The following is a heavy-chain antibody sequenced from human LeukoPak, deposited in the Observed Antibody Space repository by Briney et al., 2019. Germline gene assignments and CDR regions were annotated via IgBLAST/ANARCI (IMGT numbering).Heavy chain of an antibody. V-gene: IGHV4-30-2*01. CDR3: ARAGWLRVFDY. CDR2: IYHSGST. CDR1: GFTFSHFW. D-gene: IGHD5-24*01. Sequence: LRLSCAASGFTFSHFWMSWIRQPPGKGLEWIGYIYHSGSTYYNPSLKSRVTISVDRSKNQFSLKLSSVTAADTAVYYCARAGWLRVFDYWGQGTLVTVSS. J-gene: IGHJ4*02.